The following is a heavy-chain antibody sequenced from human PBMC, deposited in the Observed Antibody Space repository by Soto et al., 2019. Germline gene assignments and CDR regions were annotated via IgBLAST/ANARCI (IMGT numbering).Heavy chain of an antibody. CDR2: IDPSDSYT. CDR1: GYSFTSYW. D-gene: IGHD3-22*01. V-gene: IGHV5-10-1*01. CDR3: ARQVVIEYYYGMDV. J-gene: IGHJ6*02. Sequence: SGESLKISCKGSGYSFTSYWISWVRQMPGKGLEWMGRIDPSDSYTNYSPSFQGHVTISADKSISTAYLQWSSLKASDTAMYYCARQVVIEYYYGMDVWGQGTTVTVSS.